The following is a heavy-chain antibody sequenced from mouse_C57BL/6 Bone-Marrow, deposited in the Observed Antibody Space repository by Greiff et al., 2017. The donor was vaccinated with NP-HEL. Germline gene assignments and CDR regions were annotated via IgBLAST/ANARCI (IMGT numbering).Heavy chain of an antibody. J-gene: IGHJ2*01. V-gene: IGHV14-2*01. D-gene: IGHD1-1*01. CDR1: GFNIKDYY. CDR2: IDPEDGET. CDR3: AREITPVVALDY. Sequence: EVKLVESGAELVKPGASVKLSCTASGFNIKDYYMHWVKQRTEQGLEWIGRIDPEDGETKYAPKFQGKATITADTSSNTAYLQLSSLTSEDTAVYYCAREITPVVALDYWGQGTTLTVSS.